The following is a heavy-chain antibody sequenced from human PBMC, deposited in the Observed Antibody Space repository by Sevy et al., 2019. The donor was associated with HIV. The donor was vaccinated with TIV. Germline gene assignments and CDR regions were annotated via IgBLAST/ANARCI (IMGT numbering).Heavy chain of an antibody. CDR2: MHYSGFT. CDR3: ARDSSRVEXTMXKGXDP. V-gene: IGHV4-31*03. J-gene: IGHJ5*02. D-gene: IGHD1-7*01. Sequence: SETLSLTCTVSGDSVSSADYYWSWIRQHPGKGLEWIGYMHYSGFTYYSPSLKSRVLMSVDRSKNQLSLELTSVTAADTAVYYCARDSSRVEXTMXKGXDPWGXXILVTVSS. CDR1: GDSVSSADYY.